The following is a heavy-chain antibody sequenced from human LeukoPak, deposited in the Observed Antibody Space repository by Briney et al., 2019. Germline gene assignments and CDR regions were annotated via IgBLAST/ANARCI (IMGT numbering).Heavy chain of an antibody. CDR2: IYTSGST. CDR3: ARHFIRDYYDSSGLGAFDI. J-gene: IGHJ3*02. V-gene: IGHV4-4*07. Sequence: PSETLSLTCTVSGGSISSYYWSWIRQPAGKGLEWIGRIYTSGSTNYNPSLQSRVTMSVDTSKNQFSMKLSSVTAADTAVYYCARHFIRDYYDSSGLGAFDIWGQGTMVTVSS. D-gene: IGHD3-22*01. CDR1: GGSISSYY.